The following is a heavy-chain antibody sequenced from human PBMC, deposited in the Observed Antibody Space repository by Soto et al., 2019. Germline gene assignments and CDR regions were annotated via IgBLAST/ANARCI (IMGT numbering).Heavy chain of an antibody. Sequence: SETLSLTCTVSGGSISSYYWSWIRQPPGKGLEWIGYIYYSGSTNYNPSLKSRVTISVDTSKNQFSLKLSSVTAADTAVYYCARDLGIAARPFYYYGMDVWGQGTTVTVS. CDR2: IYYSGST. V-gene: IGHV4-59*01. CDR1: GGSISSYY. D-gene: IGHD6-6*01. J-gene: IGHJ6*02. CDR3: ARDLGIAARPFYYYGMDV.